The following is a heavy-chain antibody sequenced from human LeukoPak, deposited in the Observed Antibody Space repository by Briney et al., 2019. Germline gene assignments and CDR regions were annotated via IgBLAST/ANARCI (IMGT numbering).Heavy chain of an antibody. Sequence: GGSLRLSCAASGFTFNNFAMSWVRQAPGKGLEWVSSISSTSTYIYYADSVKGRFTISRDNAKNSVYLQMNSLRAEDTAVYYCARDGGGAYYYGSGAEFDYWGQGTLVTVSS. CDR2: ISSTSTYI. D-gene: IGHD3-10*01. J-gene: IGHJ4*02. CDR3: ARDGGGAYYYGSGAEFDY. V-gene: IGHV3-21*01. CDR1: GFTFNNFA.